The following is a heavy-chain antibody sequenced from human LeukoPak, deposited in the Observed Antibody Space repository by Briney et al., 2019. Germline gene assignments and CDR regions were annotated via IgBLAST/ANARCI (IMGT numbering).Heavy chain of an antibody. CDR3: ARRGWYYFDY. D-gene: IGHD6-19*01. J-gene: IGHJ4*02. CDR1: GGSISSSSYY. CDR2: IYYSGST. V-gene: IGHV4-39*01. Sequence: PSETLSLTCTVPGGSISSSSYYWGWIRQPPGKGLEWIGSIYYSGSTYYNPSLKSRVTISVDTSKNQFSLKLSSVTAADTAVYYCARRGWYYFDYWGQGTLVTVSS.